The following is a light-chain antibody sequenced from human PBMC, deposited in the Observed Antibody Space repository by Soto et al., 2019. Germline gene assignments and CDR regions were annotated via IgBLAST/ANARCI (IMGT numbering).Light chain of an antibody. V-gene: IGKV3-20*01. CDR1: QSVSNSA. CDR3: QLYGSSPMYT. J-gene: IGKJ2*01. CDR2: DAS. Sequence: EIVLTQSPGTLSLSPGERATLSCRASQSVSNSALAWYLQKPGQAPRLLIYDASSSATSIPDRFSGSGSGTDFTLTISRLEPEDCAVYYCQLYGSSPMYTFGQGTRLEIK.